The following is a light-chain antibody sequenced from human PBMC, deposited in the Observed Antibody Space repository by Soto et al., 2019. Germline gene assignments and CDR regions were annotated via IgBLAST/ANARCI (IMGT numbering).Light chain of an antibody. CDR2: DAS. CDR1: QSIRTW. Sequence: DIQMTQSPSTLYASVGDRVTITCRASQSIRTWLAWYRQKAGEAPELLISDASTVKDGAPSRFSGSGSGTEVNLTLNSLQPEGFATFYCQQYNNSPYTFGQGTKLEIK. J-gene: IGKJ2*01. CDR3: QQYNNSPYT. V-gene: IGKV1-5*01.